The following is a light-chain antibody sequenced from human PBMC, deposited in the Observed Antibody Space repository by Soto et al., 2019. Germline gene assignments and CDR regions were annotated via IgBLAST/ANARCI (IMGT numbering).Light chain of an antibody. CDR3: QQYGSSLTT. V-gene: IGKV3-20*01. CDR1: QSVSSN. CDR2: GAS. Sequence: EIVMTQSPGTLSLSPVERATLSCRASQSVSSNLAWYQQKPGQAPRLLIYGASTRATGIPDRFSGSGSGTDFTLTISRLEPEDFAVYYCQQYGSSLTTFGQGTKVDIK. J-gene: IGKJ1*01.